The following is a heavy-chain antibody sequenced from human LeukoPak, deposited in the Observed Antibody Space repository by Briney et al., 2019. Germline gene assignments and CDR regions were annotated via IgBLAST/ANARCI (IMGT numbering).Heavy chain of an antibody. D-gene: IGHD5-18*01. V-gene: IGHV4-39*07. CDR3: ARLLSQDSYDLDY. CDR1: GGSISSNSAY. CDR2: IYYSGTT. Sequence: SETLSLTCTVSGGSISSNSAYWSWIRQPPGKALEWIGNIYYSGTTYYNPSLQSRVTMSVDTSNNQFSLKLSSVTAADTAVYYCARLLSQDSYDLDYWGQGTLVTVSS. J-gene: IGHJ4*02.